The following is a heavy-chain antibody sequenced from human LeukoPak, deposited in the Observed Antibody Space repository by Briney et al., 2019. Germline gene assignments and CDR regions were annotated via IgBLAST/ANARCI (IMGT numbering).Heavy chain of an antibody. CDR1: GGSISNYF. V-gene: IGHV4-59*01. D-gene: IGHD3-16*01. Sequence: SETLSLTCTVSGGSISNYFWSWIRQPPGKGLEWIGYISYSGRTNYNPSLKSRVAISVDTSKNQFSLKLSSVTAADTAVYYCARDRGGGAFDIWGQGTMVTVSS. CDR3: ARDRGGGAFDI. J-gene: IGHJ3*02. CDR2: ISYSGRT.